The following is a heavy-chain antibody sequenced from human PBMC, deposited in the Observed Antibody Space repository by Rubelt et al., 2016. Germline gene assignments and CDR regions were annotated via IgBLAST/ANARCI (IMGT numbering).Heavy chain of an antibody. V-gene: IGHV3-13*01. D-gene: IGHD3-10*01. CDR3: ARGNSAAY. J-gene: IGHJ4*02. Sequence: DMHWDRQGTEKGLSWVSRIGTFGETYYPGSVKGRFTISRDNAKKSVYLQMNSLRAEDTAVYYCARGNSAAYWGQGTLVTVSS. CDR1: D. CDR2: IGTFGET.